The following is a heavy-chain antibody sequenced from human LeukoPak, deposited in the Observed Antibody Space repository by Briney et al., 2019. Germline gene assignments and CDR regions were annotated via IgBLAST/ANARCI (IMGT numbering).Heavy chain of an antibody. CDR1: GFTFSSYS. J-gene: IGHJ4*02. D-gene: IGHD2-2*01. CDR3: AKGVVVAPDVTPFDY. Sequence: GGSLRLSCAASGFTFSSYSMNWVRQAPGKGLEWVSSISSSSSYIYYADSVKGRFTISRDNAKNSLCLQMNSLRAEDTAVYYCAKGVVVAPDVTPFDYWGQGTLVTVSS. CDR2: ISSSSSYI. V-gene: IGHV3-21*04.